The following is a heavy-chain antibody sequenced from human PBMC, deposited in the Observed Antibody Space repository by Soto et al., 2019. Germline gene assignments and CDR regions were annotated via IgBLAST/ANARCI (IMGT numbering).Heavy chain of an antibody. D-gene: IGHD3-10*01. V-gene: IGHV3-30*18. J-gene: IGHJ6*02. CDR3: AKAGGSDDYYGMDV. CDR2: VSYDGTNK. CDR1: GFTFSSYG. Sequence: QVQLVESGGGVVQPGRSLRLSCVASGFTFSSYGMHWVSQAPGKGLEWVAVVSYDGTNKYYADSVKGRFNISRDNSKNTLYLQINTLRAEDTAVYYCAKAGGSDDYYGMDVWGQGTTVTVSS.